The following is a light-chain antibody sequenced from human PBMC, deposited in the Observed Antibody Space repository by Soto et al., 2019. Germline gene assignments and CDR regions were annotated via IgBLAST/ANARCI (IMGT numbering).Light chain of an antibody. CDR2: QTS. CDR3: HQRQSWPRT. J-gene: IGKJ1*01. CDR1: QYINTR. V-gene: IGKV3-11*01. Sequence: EIGLTQSPATLSSFPGDRVTLSCRASQYINTRLAWYQHRPGQAPRLLIYQTSLRAAGIPARFSASGSGTDFTLTISDVQPEDFALYYCHQRQSWPRTFGQGTKVDI.